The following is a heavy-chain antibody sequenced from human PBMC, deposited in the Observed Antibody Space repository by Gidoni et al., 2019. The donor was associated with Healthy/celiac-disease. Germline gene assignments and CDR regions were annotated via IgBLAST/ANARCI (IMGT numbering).Heavy chain of an antibody. V-gene: IGHV3-23*01. CDR1: GFTFSSYA. D-gene: IGHD3-22*01. CDR3: AKVYYYDSSGPGSWSLFAFDI. J-gene: IGHJ3*02. Sequence: EVHLLESGGGLVQPGGSLRLSCAASGFTFSSYAMSLVRQAPGKGLEWVSAMSGSGGSTYYADSVKGRFTISRDNSKNTLYLQMNSLRAEDTAVYYCAKVYYYDSSGPGSWSLFAFDIWGQGTMVTVSS. CDR2: MSGSGGST.